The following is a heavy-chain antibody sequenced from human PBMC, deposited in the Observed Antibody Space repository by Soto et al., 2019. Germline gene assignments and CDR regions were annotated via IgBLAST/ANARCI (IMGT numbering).Heavy chain of an antibody. D-gene: IGHD3-10*01. Sequence: PVKVSCKASGGSFSSYAISWVRQDHGQWLEWMGGIIPIFGTANYAQKFQGRVTITADKSTSTAYMELSSLRSEDTAVYYCAGDYYGSGSYYNDYWGQGTLVTVSS. CDR1: GGSFSSYA. CDR3: AGDYYGSGSYYNDY. V-gene: IGHV1-69*06. J-gene: IGHJ4*02. CDR2: IIPIFGTA.